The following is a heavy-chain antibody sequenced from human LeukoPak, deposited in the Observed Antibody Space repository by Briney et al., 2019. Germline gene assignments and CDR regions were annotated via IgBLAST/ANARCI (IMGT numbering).Heavy chain of an antibody. Sequence: PSETLSLTCTVSGGSISSGGYYWSWIRQPPGKGLEWIGEINHSGSTNYNPSLKSRVTISVDTSKNQFSLKLSSVTAADTAVYYCARGRGDFWSGYYRHFDYWGQGTLVTVSS. J-gene: IGHJ4*02. CDR3: ARGRGDFWSGYYRHFDY. CDR1: GGSISSGGYY. V-gene: IGHV4-39*07. D-gene: IGHD3-3*01. CDR2: INHSGST.